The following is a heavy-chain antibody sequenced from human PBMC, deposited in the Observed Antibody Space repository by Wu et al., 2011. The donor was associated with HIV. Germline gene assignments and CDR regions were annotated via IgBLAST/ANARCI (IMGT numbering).Heavy chain of an antibody. D-gene: IGHD2-15*01. J-gene: IGHJ3*02. CDR1: GGAFSSYA. Sequence: QVQVVQSGAQVKKPGSSVKISCKATGGAFSSYAIAWVRQAPGQGLEWMGGIIPMFGKGHYAQKFQGRTTITADESTSTVYMELSSLRSEDTAVYYCASQNPDLVVVVAATHAPDAFDIWGQGTMVTVSS. CDR3: ASQNPDLVVVVAATHAPDAFDI. CDR2: IIPMFGKG. V-gene: IGHV1-69*12.